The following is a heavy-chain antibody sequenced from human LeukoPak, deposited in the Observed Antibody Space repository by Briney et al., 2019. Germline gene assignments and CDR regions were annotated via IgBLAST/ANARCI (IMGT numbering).Heavy chain of an antibody. CDR2: IRFDGSNI. J-gene: IGHJ4*02. CDR1: GISFSAHG. CDR3: VRDGVGATTYFGYFDH. V-gene: IGHV3-33*01. Sequence: GGSLRLSCAASGISFSAHGMHWVRQAPGKGLEWVAIIRFDGSNIHYADSVKGRFTISRDNSKNTLYLQMNSLRAEDAAVYYCVRDGVGATTYFGYFDHWGQGNLVTVSS. D-gene: IGHD1-26*01.